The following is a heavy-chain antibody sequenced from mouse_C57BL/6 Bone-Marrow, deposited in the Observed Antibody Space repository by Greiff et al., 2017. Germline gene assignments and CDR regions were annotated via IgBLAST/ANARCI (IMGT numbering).Heavy chain of an antibody. CDR3: ARLPSYAMDY. D-gene: IGHD5-5*01. V-gene: IGHV1-66*01. J-gene: IGHJ4*01. CDR2: IYPGSGNT. Sequence: QVQLKESGPELVKPGASVKISCKASGYSFTSYYIHWVKQRPGQGLEWIGWIYPGSGNTKYNEKFKGKATLTADTSSSTAYMQLSSLTSEDSAVYYCARLPSYAMDYWGQGTSVTVSS. CDR1: GYSFTSYY.